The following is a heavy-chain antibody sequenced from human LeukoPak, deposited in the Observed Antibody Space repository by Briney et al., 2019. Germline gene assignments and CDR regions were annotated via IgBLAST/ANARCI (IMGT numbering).Heavy chain of an antibody. D-gene: IGHD4-23*01. Sequence: PSETLSLTCTVSGGSISSYYWSWIRQPPGKGLEWIGYIYSSGSTNYNPSLKSRVTISVDTSKNQFSLNLSSVTAADTAVYYCARVPNYGGNRYWYFDVWGRGTLVTVSS. CDR1: GGSISSYY. CDR2: IYSSGST. CDR3: ARVPNYGGNRYWYFDV. J-gene: IGHJ2*01. V-gene: IGHV4-59*08.